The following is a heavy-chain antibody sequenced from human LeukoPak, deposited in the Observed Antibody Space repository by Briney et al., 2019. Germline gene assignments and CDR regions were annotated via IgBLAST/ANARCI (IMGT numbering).Heavy chain of an antibody. V-gene: IGHV4-39*02. CDR1: GGSISSSSYY. CDR2: IYYSGST. CDR3: ARESGSYQYYFDY. D-gene: IGHD1-26*01. J-gene: IGHJ4*02. Sequence: SETLSHTCTVSGGSISSSSYYWGWIRQPPGKGLEWIGSIYYSGSTYYNPSLKSRVTISVDTSKNQFSLKLSSVTAADTAVYYCARESGSYQYYFDYWGQGTLVTVSS.